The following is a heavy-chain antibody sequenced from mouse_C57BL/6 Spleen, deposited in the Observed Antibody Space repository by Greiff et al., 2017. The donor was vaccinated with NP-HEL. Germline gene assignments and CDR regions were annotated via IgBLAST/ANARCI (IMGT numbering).Heavy chain of an antibody. V-gene: IGHV1-69*01. Sequence: QVQLQQPGAELVMPGASVKLSCKASGYTFTSYWMHWVKQRPGQGLEWIGEIDPSDSYTNYNQKFKGKSTLTVDKSSSTAYMQLSSLTSEDSAVYYWASANWDPAWFAYWGQGTLVTVSA. CDR1: GYTFTSYW. CDR2: IDPSDSYT. D-gene: IGHD4-1*01. CDR3: ASANWDPAWFAY. J-gene: IGHJ3*01.